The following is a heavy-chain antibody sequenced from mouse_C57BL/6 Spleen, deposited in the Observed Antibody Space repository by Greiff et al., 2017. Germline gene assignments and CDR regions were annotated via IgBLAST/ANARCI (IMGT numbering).Heavy chain of an antibody. V-gene: IGHV1-50*01. D-gene: IGHD1-1*02. CDR3: ARRWGPDWYFEV. J-gene: IGHJ1*03. CDR1: GYTFTSYW. CDR2: IDPSASYT. Sequence: VQLQQPGAELVKPGASVKLSCKASGYTFTSYWMQWVKQRPGQGLEWIGEIDPSASYTNYNQKFKGKATLTVDTSSSTAYMQLSSLTSEDSAVYYCARRWGPDWYFEVWGTGTTVTVSS.